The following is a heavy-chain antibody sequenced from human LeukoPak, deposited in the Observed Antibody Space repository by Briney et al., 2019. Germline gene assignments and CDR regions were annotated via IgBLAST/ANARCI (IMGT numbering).Heavy chain of an antibody. J-gene: IGHJ4*02. CDR3: ARAPTVLVGYCSSASCQADY. V-gene: IGHV3-21*01. D-gene: IGHD2-2*01. CDR1: GFTFSSYS. CDR2: ISSSSSYI. Sequence: GGSLRLSCAASGFTFSSYSMNWVRQAPGKGLEWVSSISSSSSYIYYADSVKGRFTISRDNAKNSLYLQMNSLRAEDTAVYYCARAPTVLVGYCSSASCQADYWGQGTLVTVSS.